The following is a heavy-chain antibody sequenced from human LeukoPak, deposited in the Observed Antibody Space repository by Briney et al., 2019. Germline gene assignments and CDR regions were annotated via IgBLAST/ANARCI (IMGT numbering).Heavy chain of an antibody. CDR1: GFTFSSYA. CDR2: ISSNGGST. D-gene: IGHD3-10*01. J-gene: IGHJ3*02. CDR3: ARSPGEVVNPEYAFDI. V-gene: IGHV3-64*01. Sequence: GGSLRLSCAASGFTFSSYAMHWVRQAPGKGLEYVSAISSNGGSTYYANSVKGRFTISRDNSKNTLYLQMGSLRAEDMAVYYCARSPGEVVNPEYAFDIWGQGTMLTVSS.